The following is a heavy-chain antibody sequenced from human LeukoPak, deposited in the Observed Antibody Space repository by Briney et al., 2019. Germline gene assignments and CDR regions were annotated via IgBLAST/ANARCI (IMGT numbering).Heavy chain of an antibody. V-gene: IGHV3-23*01. CDR1: GFTFSSYA. CDR2: ISGSGGST. Sequence: PGGSLRLSCAASGFTFSSYAMSWVRQAPGKGLEWVSAISGSGGSTYYADSVKGRFTISRDNSKDTLYLQMNSLRAEDTAVYYWAKGGGSYGGLDYWGQGTLVTVSS. J-gene: IGHJ4*02. D-gene: IGHD1-26*01. CDR3: AKGGGSYGGLDY.